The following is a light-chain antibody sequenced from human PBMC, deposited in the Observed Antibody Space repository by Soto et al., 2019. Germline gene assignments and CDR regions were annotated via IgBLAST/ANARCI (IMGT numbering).Light chain of an antibody. J-gene: IGKJ1*01. CDR1: QSVSSD. CDR3: QQYNNWPRT. Sequence: EIVLTQSPCTLTLSPGERATLSCRASQSVSSDLAWYHQKPGQAPRLRIYSASTRATGIPARFSVSGSGTEFTLTINCLQSEDFAVYYCQQYNNWPRTFCQGTKVDIK. CDR2: SAS. V-gene: IGKV3-15*01.